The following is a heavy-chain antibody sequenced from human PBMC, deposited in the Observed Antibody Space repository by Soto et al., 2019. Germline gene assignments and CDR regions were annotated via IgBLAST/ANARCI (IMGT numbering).Heavy chain of an antibody. CDR2: ISGSGGST. Sequence: PGGSLRLSCAASGFTFSSYAMSWVRQAPGKGLEWVSAISGSGGSTYYADSVKGRFTISRDNSKNTLYLQMNSLRAEDTAVYYCAEAPAARRGGYYYYYMDVWGKGTTVTISS. CDR1: GFTFSSYA. V-gene: IGHV3-23*01. J-gene: IGHJ6*03. D-gene: IGHD6-6*01. CDR3: AEAPAARRGGYYYYYMDV.